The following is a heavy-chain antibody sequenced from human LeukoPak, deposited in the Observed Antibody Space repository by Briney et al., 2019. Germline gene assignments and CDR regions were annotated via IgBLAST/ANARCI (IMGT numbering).Heavy chain of an antibody. CDR1: GGSISSYY. Sequence: SETLSLTCTVSGGSISSYYWSWIRQPPGKGLEWIGYIYYSGSTNYNPSLKSRVTISVDTSKNQFSLELSSVTAADTAVYYCARGYSSSWYLSYFDYWGQGTLVTVSS. CDR2: IYYSGST. D-gene: IGHD6-13*01. V-gene: IGHV4-59*01. CDR3: ARGYSSSWYLSYFDY. J-gene: IGHJ4*02.